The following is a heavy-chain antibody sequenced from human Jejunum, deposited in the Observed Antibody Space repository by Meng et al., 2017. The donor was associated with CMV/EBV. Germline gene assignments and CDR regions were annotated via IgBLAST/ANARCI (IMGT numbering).Heavy chain of an antibody. J-gene: IGHJ5*02. D-gene: IGHD1-1*01. CDR2: VNTGSDST. CDR1: RNYA. CDR3: VKDGPLSPTSTTVYGFWFDA. Sequence: RNYAMPWVRQAPGKGLEWVSGVNTGSDSTNYADSVKGRFTISRDNSKNTLDLEMNNLRVDDTAIYYCVKDGPLSPTSTTVYGFWFDAWGQGTLVTVSS. V-gene: IGHV3-23*01.